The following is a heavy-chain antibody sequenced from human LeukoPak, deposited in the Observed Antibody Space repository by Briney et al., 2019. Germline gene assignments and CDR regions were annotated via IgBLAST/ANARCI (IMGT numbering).Heavy chain of an antibody. CDR2: IYSTGTT. CDR3: GRQGYTPSYYYLDF. Sequence: PSETLSLTCTVSSGSINSYYWGWVRQPPGKGLEWIGRIYSTGTTHDKPTLKRRLTMSIDTSTNQCSLILRSVTAADTGVYYGGRQGYTPSYYYLDFLSQGTLVAVS. J-gene: IGHJ4*02. V-gene: IGHV4-4*07. CDR1: SGSINSYY. D-gene: IGHD1-26*01.